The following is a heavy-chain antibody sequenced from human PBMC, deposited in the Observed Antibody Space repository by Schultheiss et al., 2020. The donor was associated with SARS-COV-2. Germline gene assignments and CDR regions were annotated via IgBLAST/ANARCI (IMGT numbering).Heavy chain of an antibody. D-gene: IGHD4-23*01. CDR3: ARVETVATFFDY. V-gene: IGHV3-23*01. J-gene: IGHJ4*02. Sequence: GGSLRLSCAASGFTFDDYAMSWVRQTPGKGLEWVSGISGRGSDTDYTDSVKGRFTVSRDNSKNTLSLQMNSLRAEDTAVYFCARVETVATFFDYWGQGTPVTVSS. CDR1: GFTFDDYA. CDR2: ISGRGSDT.